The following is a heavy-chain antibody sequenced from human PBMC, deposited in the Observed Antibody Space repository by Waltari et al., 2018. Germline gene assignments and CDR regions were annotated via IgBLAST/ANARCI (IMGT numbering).Heavy chain of an antibody. CDR1: GGTFITYS. CDR3: ARGPVASGSYDP. D-gene: IGHD3-10*01. Sequence: QVQLVQSGAEVKKPGSSVRVSCKASGGTFITYSITWVRQAPGQGLEWVGRILPILGVTNYAPKCQGRLTITADNSSSTVSMELSSLTSDDTALYYCARGPVASGSYDPWGQGTLVTVSS. CDR2: ILPILGVT. J-gene: IGHJ5*02. V-gene: IGHV1-69*04.